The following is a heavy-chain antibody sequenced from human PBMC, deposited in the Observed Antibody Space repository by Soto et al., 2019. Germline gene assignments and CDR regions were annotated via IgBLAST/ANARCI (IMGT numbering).Heavy chain of an antibody. CDR1: GGTFSSYT. CDR2: IIPILGIA. V-gene: IGHV1-69*02. Sequence: QVQLVQSGAEVKKPGSSVKVSCKASGGTFSSYTISWVRQAPGQGLEWMGRIIPILGIANYAQKFQGRVTITADKSTSTAYMELSSLRSEDTAVYYCAMDADWGGFDYWGQGTLVTVSS. J-gene: IGHJ4*02. D-gene: IGHD7-27*01. CDR3: AMDADWGGFDY.